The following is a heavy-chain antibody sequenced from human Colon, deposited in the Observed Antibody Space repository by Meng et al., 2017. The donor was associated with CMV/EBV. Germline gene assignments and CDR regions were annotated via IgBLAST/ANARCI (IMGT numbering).Heavy chain of an antibody. D-gene: IGHD2-8*01. CDR2: IKQDGSEK. V-gene: IGHV3-7*01. CDR3: ARDRRNNVGMDV. J-gene: IGHJ6*02. Sequence: GESLKTSCAASGFTFSSYWMSWVRQAPGKGLEWVANIKQDGSEKYYVDPVKGRFTISRDNAKNSLYLQMNSLRAEDTAVYYCARDRRNNVGMDVWGQGTTVTVSS. CDR1: GFTFSSYW.